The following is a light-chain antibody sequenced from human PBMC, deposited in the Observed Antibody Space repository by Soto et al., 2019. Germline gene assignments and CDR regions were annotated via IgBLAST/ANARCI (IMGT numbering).Light chain of an antibody. Sequence: IVLTQSPGTLSLSPGEGASVSCRASQSLNSGYLAWYQQKPGQAPRLLIYGASSRATGIPDRFSGSRSGTNFTLTISRLEPEDFAVYFGQQYGSAPYTFGQGTKLEIK. V-gene: IGKV3-20*01. J-gene: IGKJ2*01. CDR2: GAS. CDR3: QQYGSAPYT. CDR1: QSLNSGY.